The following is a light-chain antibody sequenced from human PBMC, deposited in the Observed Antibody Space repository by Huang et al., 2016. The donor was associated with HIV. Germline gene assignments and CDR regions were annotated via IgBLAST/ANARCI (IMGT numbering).Light chain of an antibody. Sequence: DIQMTQSPSSLSASVGDRVTITCRASQSISTYLNWYQQKPGTAPKLLIYAASSLHSGVPSRFSGSGSGTEFTLTISTLQPEDFATYYCQPSYSTPRTFGQGTKVEIK. CDR2: AAS. V-gene: IGKV1-39*01. CDR3: QPSYSTPRT. CDR1: QSISTY. J-gene: IGKJ1*01.